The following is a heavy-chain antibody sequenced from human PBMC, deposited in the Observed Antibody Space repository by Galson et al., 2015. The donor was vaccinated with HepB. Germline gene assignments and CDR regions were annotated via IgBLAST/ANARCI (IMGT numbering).Heavy chain of an antibody. D-gene: IGHD3-22*01. Sequence: SVKVSCKASGGTFSSYAISWVRQAPGQGLEWMGGIIPIFGTANYAQKFQGRVTITADKSTSTAYMELSSLRSDDTAVYYCARDRYYYDSSGYPELDYWGQGTLVTVSS. J-gene: IGHJ4*02. CDR2: IIPIFGTA. V-gene: IGHV1-69*06. CDR1: GGTFSSYA. CDR3: ARDRYYYDSSGYPELDY.